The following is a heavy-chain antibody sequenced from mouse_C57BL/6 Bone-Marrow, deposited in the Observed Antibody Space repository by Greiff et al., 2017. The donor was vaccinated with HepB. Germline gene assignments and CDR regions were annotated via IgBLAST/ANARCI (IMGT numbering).Heavy chain of an antibody. D-gene: IGHD1-1*01. CDR1: GFNIKDDY. CDR3: TPYYYGRA. Sequence: EVQLQQSGAELVRPGASVKLSCTASGFNIKDDYMHWVKQRPEQGLEWIGWIDPENGDTEYASKFQGKATITADTSSNTAYLQLSSLTSEDTAVYYCTPYYYGRAWGQGTTLTVSS. V-gene: IGHV14-4*01. J-gene: IGHJ2*01. CDR2: IDPENGDT.